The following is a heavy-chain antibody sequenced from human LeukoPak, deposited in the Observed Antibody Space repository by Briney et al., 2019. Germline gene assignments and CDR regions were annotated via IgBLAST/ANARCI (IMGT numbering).Heavy chain of an antibody. CDR2: ISSSSSYI. CDR1: GFTFSSYS. D-gene: IGHD2-2*01. V-gene: IGHV3-21*01. J-gene: IGHJ4*02. CDR3: ARPLPFIGYCSSTSCSDY. Sequence: PGGSLRLSCAASGFTFSSYSMNWVRQAPGKGLEWVSSISSSSSYIYYADSVKGRFTISRDNAKNSLYLQMNSLRAEDTAVYYCARPLPFIGYCSSTSCSDYWGQGTLVTVSS.